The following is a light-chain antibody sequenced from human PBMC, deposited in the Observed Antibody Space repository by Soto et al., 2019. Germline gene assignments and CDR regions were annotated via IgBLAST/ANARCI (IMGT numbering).Light chain of an antibody. V-gene: IGLV2-14*03. CDR1: SSDVGGYNY. CDR2: EVS. Sequence: QSALTQPASVSGSPGQSITISCTGTSSDVGGYNYVSWYQQHPGEAPKLIIFEVSNRPSLVSNRFSASKSGNTASLTISGLQAEDEADYYCTSYTRSNTYVFGTATKVTVL. J-gene: IGLJ1*01. CDR3: TSYTRSNTYV.